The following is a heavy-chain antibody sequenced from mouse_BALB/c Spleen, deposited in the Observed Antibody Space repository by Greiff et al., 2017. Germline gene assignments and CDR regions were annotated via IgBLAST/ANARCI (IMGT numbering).Heavy chain of an antibody. CDR3: ARGPSTMITRYWYFDV. CDR2: INSNGGST. Sequence: EVQLVESGGGLVQPGGSLKLSCAASGFTFSSYGMSWVRQTPDKRLELVATINSNGGSTYYPDSVKGRFTISRDNAKNTLYLQMSSLKSEDTAMYYCARGPSTMITRYWYFDVWGAGTTVTVSS. CDR1: GFTFSSYG. V-gene: IGHV5-6-3*01. D-gene: IGHD2-4*01. J-gene: IGHJ1*01.